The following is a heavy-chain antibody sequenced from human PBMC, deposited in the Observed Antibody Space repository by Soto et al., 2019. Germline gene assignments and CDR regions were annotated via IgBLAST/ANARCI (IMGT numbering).Heavy chain of an antibody. J-gene: IGHJ4*02. D-gene: IGHD2-15*01. CDR3: TTGVDGYCSGGSCYSNDY. V-gene: IGHV3-15*07. Sequence: EAQLVESGGGLVKPGGSLRLSCAASGFTFSNAWMNWVRQAPGKGLEWVGRIKSKTDGGTTDYAAPVKGRFTISRDDSKNTLYLQMNSLKTEDTAVYYCTTGVDGYCSGGSCYSNDYWGQGTLVTVSS. CDR2: IKSKTDGGTT. CDR1: GFTFSNAW.